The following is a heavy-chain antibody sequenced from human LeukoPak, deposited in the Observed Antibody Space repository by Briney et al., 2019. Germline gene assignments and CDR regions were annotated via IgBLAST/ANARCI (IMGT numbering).Heavy chain of an antibody. CDR1: GFTFSTYA. D-gene: IGHD3-10*01. V-gene: IGHV3-21*01. J-gene: IGHJ4*02. Sequence: PGGSLRLSCAASGFTFSTYAVTWVRQAPGKGLEWVSSISSSSSYIYYADSVKGRFTISRDNAKNSLYLQMNSLRAEDTAVYYCAREFGNYFDYWGQGTLVTVSS. CDR2: ISSSSSYI. CDR3: AREFGNYFDY.